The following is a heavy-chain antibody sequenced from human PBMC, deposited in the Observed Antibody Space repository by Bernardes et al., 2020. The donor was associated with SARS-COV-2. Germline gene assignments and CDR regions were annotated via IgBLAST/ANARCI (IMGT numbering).Heavy chain of an antibody. Sequence: SEPLYLTCTVSGGSIRSSSYYWGWLRQPPGKGLEWIGSIYYSGSTYYNPSLKSRVTISVDTSKNQFSLKLSSVTAADTAMYYCARLRADSLGGGFDSWGQGTLVTVSS. J-gene: IGHJ4*02. CDR1: GGSIRSSSYY. V-gene: IGHV4-39*07. CDR3: ARLRADSLGGGFDS. CDR2: IYYSGST. D-gene: IGHD1-26*01.